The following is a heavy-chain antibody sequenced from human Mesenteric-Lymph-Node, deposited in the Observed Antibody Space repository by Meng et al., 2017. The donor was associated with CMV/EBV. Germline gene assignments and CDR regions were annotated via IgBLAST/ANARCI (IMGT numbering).Heavy chain of an antibody. D-gene: IGHD3-3*01. Sequence: ASVKVSCKASGYSFGNYGISWMRQAPGRGLEWLGWISIYMRDTNYAEKFQGRVTMTADTSTDTAYMDLTGLRSDDTAVYYCARDLMNYDFWDEHYDAFNLWGQGTLVTVSS. V-gene: IGHV1-18*01. CDR1: GYSFGNYG. CDR2: ISIYMRDT. CDR3: ARDLMNYDFWDEHYDAFNL. J-gene: IGHJ3*01.